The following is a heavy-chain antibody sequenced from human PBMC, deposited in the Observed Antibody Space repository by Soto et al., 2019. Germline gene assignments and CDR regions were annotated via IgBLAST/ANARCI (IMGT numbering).Heavy chain of an antibody. J-gene: IGHJ3*01. CDR3: AHAYGGTGWPNDAFDV. CDR1: GFSLSADGVG. V-gene: IGHV2-5*02. CDR2: IYWDDDQ. Sequence: QITLKESGPTLVKPTQTLTLTCTFSGFSLSADGVGVGWIRQPPGKALEWLALIYWDDDQSYSPSLKTRLTIAKXTXKXEVVHTMTNMDPVETVTYFCAHAYGGTGWPNDAFDVWGQGTVVSVSS. D-gene: IGHD2-21*01.